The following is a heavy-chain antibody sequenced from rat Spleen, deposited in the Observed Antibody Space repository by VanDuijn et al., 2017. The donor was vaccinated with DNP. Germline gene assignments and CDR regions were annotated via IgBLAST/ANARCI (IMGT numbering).Heavy chain of an antibody. CDR3: ARVGDYHDGGDGDVLDV. D-gene: IGHD1-12*02. J-gene: IGHJ4*01. CDR2: ISYEGSST. Sequence: EVQLVESGGGLVQPGRSLKLSCAASGFTFSDYYMAWVRQAPKKGLEWVTSISYEGSSTYYGDSVKGRFTISRDNAKSTLYLQMNSLRSEDTATYYCARVGDYHDGGDGDVLDVWGQGTSVTVSS. CDR1: GFTFSDYY. V-gene: IGHV5-22*01.